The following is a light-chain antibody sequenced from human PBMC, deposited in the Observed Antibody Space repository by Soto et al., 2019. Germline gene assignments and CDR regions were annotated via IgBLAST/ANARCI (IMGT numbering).Light chain of an antibody. CDR3: SSYTASSARV. J-gene: IGLJ1*01. CDR2: EVF. CDR1: NSDLGAYDY. Sequence: QSVLTQPASVSGSPGQSITISCTGTNSDLGAYDYVSWYQQHPGKAPRLLIYEVFKRPSGVSDRFSGSKSANTASLTISGLQADDEADYYCSSYTASSARVFGPGTKLTVL. V-gene: IGLV2-14*01.